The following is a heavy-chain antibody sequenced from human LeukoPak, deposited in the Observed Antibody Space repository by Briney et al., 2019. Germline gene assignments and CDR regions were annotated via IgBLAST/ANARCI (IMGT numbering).Heavy chain of an antibody. J-gene: IGHJ4*02. V-gene: IGHV1-2*04. CDR3: ARDKGDQLLYGSLDY. CDR2: INPNSGGT. CDR1: GYTFTGYY. D-gene: IGHD2-2*02. Sequence: ASVKVSCKASGYTFTGYYMHWVRQAPGQGLEWMGWINPNSGGTNYAQKFRGWVTMTRDTSISTAYMELSRLRSDDTAVYYCARDKGDQLLYGSLDYWGQGTLVTVSS.